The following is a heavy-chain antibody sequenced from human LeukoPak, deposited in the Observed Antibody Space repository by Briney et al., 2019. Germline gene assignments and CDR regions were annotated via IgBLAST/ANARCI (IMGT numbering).Heavy chain of an antibody. D-gene: IGHD6-13*01. V-gene: IGHV3-30*02. CDR2: IRFDGSNK. J-gene: IGHJ6*03. CDR1: GLTFSSYG. Sequence: GGSLSLSCAASGLTFSSYGMHWVRQAPGKGLEWVACIRFDGSNKSYAASVQGRFTISRENSKSTLCLQMTSLRAEDPAAHYCSKAPVIAAAAVIVGYYMDVWGRGTTVTVSS. CDR3: SKAPVIAAAAVIVGYYMDV.